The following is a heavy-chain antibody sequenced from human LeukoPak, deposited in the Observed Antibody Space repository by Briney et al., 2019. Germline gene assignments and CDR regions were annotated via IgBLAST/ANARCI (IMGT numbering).Heavy chain of an antibody. Sequence: SETLPLTCTVSGGSIRSSSYYWGWIRQPPGKGLEWIGSIYYSGSSYYNPSLKSRVTISVDTSKNQFSLKLTSVTAADTALYYCARDLYSSRTNDAFVIWGQGTMVTVSS. V-gene: IGHV4-39*07. CDR3: ARDLYSSRTNDAFVI. CDR2: IYYSGSS. CDR1: GGSIRSSSYY. D-gene: IGHD6-13*01. J-gene: IGHJ3*02.